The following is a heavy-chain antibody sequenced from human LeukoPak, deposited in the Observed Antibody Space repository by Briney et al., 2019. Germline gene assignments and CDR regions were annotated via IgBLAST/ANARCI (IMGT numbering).Heavy chain of an antibody. V-gene: IGHV3-23*01. Sequence: GGSLRLSCSASQFTFSDYAMTWVRQAPGKGLEWVSGVSSSGDYTFYADSVKGRFTISRDTSKNTLYLQLDSLRLEDTAVYYCVKGGYDYIEVAYFDFWGQGTLVTVSS. CDR2: VSSSGDYT. J-gene: IGHJ4*02. D-gene: IGHD5-12*01. CDR1: QFTFSDYA. CDR3: VKGGYDYIEVAYFDF.